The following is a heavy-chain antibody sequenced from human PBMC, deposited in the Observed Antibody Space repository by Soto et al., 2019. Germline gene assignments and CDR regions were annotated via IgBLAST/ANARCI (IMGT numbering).Heavy chain of an antibody. CDR2: ISSSSSYT. CDR3: ARDPPQDVSSGYSFDY. J-gene: IGHJ4*02. CDR1: GFTFSDYY. D-gene: IGHD3-22*01. V-gene: IGHV3-11*05. Sequence: QVQLVESGGGLVKPGGSLRLSCAASGFTFSDYYMSWIRQAPGKGLEWVSYISSSSSYTNYADSVKGRFTISRDNAKNSLYLQMNSLRAEDTAVYYCARDPPQDVSSGYSFDYWGQGTLVTVSS.